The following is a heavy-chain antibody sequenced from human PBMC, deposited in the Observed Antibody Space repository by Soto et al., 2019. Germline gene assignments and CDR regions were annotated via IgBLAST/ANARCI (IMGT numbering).Heavy chain of an antibody. CDR1: GGSISSGGYY. D-gene: IGHD6-13*01. V-gene: IGHV4-31*03. CDR3: AREDVAAAGYFDY. Sequence: SETLSLTCTVSGGSISSGGYYWSWIRQHPGKGLEWIGYIYYSGSTYYNPSLKSRVTISVDTSKNQFSLKLSSVTAADTAVYYCAREDVAAAGYFDYWGQGTLVTVSS. J-gene: IGHJ4*02. CDR2: IYYSGST.